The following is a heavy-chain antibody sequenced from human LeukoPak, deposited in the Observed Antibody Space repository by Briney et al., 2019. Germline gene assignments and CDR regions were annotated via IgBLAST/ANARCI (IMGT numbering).Heavy chain of an antibody. V-gene: IGHV4-4*07. CDR3: ARDESVDWNDGLWDY. D-gene: IGHD1-1*01. CDR2: IYTSGST. CDR1: GGSISSYY. J-gene: IGHJ4*02. Sequence: SETLSLTCTVSGGSISSYYWSWIRQPAGKGLEWIGRIYTSGSTNYNPSLKSRVTMSVDTSKNQFSLKLSSVTATDTAVYYCARDESVDWNDGLWDYWGQGTLVTVSS.